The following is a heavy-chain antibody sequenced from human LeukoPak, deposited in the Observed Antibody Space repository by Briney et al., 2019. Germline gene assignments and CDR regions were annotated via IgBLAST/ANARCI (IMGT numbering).Heavy chain of an antibody. Sequence: GGSLRLSCAASGFTFSSYAMSWVHQAPGKGLEWVSAISGSGGSTYYADSVKGRFTISRDNSKNTLYLQMNSLRAEDTAVYYCARDDTYYYDSSGYYYVGAFDIRGQGTMVTVSS. V-gene: IGHV3-23*01. CDR3: ARDDTYYYDSSGYYYVGAFDI. CDR1: GFTFSSYA. D-gene: IGHD3-22*01. J-gene: IGHJ3*02. CDR2: ISGSGGST.